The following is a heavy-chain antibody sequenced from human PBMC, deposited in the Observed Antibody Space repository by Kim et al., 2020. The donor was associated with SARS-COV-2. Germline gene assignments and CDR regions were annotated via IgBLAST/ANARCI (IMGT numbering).Heavy chain of an antibody. D-gene: IGHD3-10*01. CDR3: ARGGRWFGELSALFFDY. Sequence: SETLSLTCAVYGGSFSGYYWSWIRQPPGKGLEWIGEINHSGSTNYNPSLKSRVTVSVDTSKNQFSLKLSSVTAADTAVYYCARGGRWFGELSALFFDYWG. CDR2: INHSGST. J-gene: IGHJ4*01. V-gene: IGHV4-34*01. CDR1: GGSFSGYY.